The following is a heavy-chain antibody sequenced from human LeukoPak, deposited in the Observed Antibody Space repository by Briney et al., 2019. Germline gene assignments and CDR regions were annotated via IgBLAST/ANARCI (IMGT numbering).Heavy chain of an antibody. J-gene: IGHJ4*02. V-gene: IGHV4-34*01. Sequence: SETLSLTCAVYGGSFSGYYWSWIRQPPGKGLEWIGSIYYSGSTYYNPSLKSRVTISVDTSKNQFSLKLSSVTAADTAVYYCARRVYSSGWYPHYYFDYWGQGTLVTVSS. CDR1: GGSFSGYY. D-gene: IGHD6-19*01. CDR3: ARRVYSSGWYPHYYFDY. CDR2: IYYSGST.